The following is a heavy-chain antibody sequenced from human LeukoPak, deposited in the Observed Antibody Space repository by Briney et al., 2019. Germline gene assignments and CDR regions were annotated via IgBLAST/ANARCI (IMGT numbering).Heavy chain of an antibody. D-gene: IGHD6-13*01. V-gene: IGHV4-39*01. CDR1: GGSISSSGYY. CDR2: IYYSGST. Sequence: PSETLSLTCTVSGGSISSSGYYWGWIRQPPGKGLEWIGNIYYSGSTYYNPSLKSRVTISADTSKNQFSLKLSSVTAADTAVYYCARRVYSSSWRDYWGQGTLVTVSS. J-gene: IGHJ4*02. CDR3: ARRVYSSSWRDY.